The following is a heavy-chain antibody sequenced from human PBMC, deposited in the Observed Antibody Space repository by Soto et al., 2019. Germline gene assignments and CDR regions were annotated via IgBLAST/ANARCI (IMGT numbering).Heavy chain of an antibody. Sequence: PSETLSLTCAVYGGSFXGYYXXXXXXXXXXGLEWIGEINHSGSTNYNPSLKSRVTISVDTSKNQFSLKLSSVTAADTAVYYCASRQNWGYNYYYYGMDVWGQGTTVTVSS. CDR1: GGSFXGYY. J-gene: IGHJ6*02. CDR3: ASRQNWGYNYYYYGMDV. V-gene: IGHV4-34*01. D-gene: IGHD7-27*01. CDR2: INHSGST.